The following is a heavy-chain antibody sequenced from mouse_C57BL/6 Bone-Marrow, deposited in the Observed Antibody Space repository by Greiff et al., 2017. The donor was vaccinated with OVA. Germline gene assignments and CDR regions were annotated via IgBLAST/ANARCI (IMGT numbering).Heavy chain of an antibody. Sequence: EVKLMESGGGLVKPGGSLKLSCAASGFTFSSYTMSWVRQTPEKRLEWVATISGGGGNTYYPDSVKGRFTISRDNAKNTLYLQMSSLRSEDTALYYCARRIYGNYNAMDYWGQGTSVTVSS. CDR2: ISGGGGNT. CDR3: ARRIYGNYNAMDY. V-gene: IGHV5-9*01. D-gene: IGHD2-1*01. CDR1: GFTFSSYT. J-gene: IGHJ4*01.